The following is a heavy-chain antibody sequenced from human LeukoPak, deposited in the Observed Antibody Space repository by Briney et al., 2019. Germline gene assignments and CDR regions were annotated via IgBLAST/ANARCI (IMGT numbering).Heavy chain of an antibody. CDR1: GFTFNDYY. CDR3: AKMRFGDDVFDI. D-gene: IGHD3-10*01. Sequence: GGSLRLSCAASGFTFNDYYMSWIRQAPEKGLEWVSYMSSSGSTIYYADSVKGRFTISRDNSMHTLYLQLNSLRVEDTAVYYCAKMRFGDDVFDIWGQGTMVTVSS. J-gene: IGHJ3*02. V-gene: IGHV3-11*01. CDR2: MSSSGSTI.